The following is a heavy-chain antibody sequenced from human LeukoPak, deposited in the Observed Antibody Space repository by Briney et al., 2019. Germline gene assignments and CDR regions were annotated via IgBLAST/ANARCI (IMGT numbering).Heavy chain of an antibody. CDR1: GFTFSSYA. CDR2: ISGSGGST. D-gene: IGHD2-2*02. CDR3: AKDYCSSTSCYIVDY. J-gene: IGHJ4*02. Sequence: GGSLRLSCAASGFTFSSYAMSWVRQAPGKGLEWVSAISGSGGSTYYADSVKGRFTISRDNSKNTLYLHMNSLRAEDTAVYYCAKDYCSSTSCYIVDYWGQGTLVTVSS. V-gene: IGHV3-23*01.